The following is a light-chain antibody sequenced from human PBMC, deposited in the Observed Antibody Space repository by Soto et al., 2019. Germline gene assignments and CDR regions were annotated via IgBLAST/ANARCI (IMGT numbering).Light chain of an antibody. Sequence: QSVLTQPASVSGSPGQSITISCTGTSSYVGSYNLVSWYQQHPGKAPKLMIYEGSKRPSGVSNRFSGSKSGNTASLTISGLQAEDEDDYYCCSYACSSTFYVFGTVTKLTVL. V-gene: IGLV2-23*01. CDR3: CSYACSSTFYV. CDR2: EGS. CDR1: SSYVGSYNL. J-gene: IGLJ1*01.